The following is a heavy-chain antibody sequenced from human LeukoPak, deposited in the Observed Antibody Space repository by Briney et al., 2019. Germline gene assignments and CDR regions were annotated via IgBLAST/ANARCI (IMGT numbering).Heavy chain of an antibody. CDR2: IYSGGNT. V-gene: IGHV4-61*02. CDR3: ARGSVITFGGVTQTGGNWFDP. Sequence: SETLSLTCTVSGGSISSSSYYWSWIRQPAGKGLEWIGRIYSGGNTNYNPSLKSRVTMSVDTSKNQFSLKLTSVTAADTAVYYCARGSVITFGGVTQTGGNWFDPWGQGTLVTVSS. CDR1: GGSISSSSYY. J-gene: IGHJ5*02. D-gene: IGHD3-16*01.